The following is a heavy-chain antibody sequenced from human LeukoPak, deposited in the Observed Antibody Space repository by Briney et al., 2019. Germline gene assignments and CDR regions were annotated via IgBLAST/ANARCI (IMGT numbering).Heavy chain of an antibody. CDR2: IYYRGTT. Sequence: SETLSLTCTVSGGSISSYYWSWIRQPPGKGLEWIGYIYYRGTTNYNPSLKSRVTISVDTSKNQFSLKLSSVTAADTAVYYCARGLGGGGFNWFDPWGQGTLVTVSS. CDR1: GGSISSYY. CDR3: ARGLGGGGFNWFDP. J-gene: IGHJ5*02. D-gene: IGHD2-15*01. V-gene: IGHV4-59*01.